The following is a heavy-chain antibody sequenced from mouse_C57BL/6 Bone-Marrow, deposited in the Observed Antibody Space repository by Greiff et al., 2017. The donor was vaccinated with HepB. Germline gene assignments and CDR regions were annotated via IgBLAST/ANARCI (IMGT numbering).Heavy chain of an antibody. CDR2: IDPENGDT. CDR1: GLNIKDDY. CDR3: TTRALVTTVVADWYFDV. D-gene: IGHD1-1*01. J-gene: IGHJ1*03. Sequence: EVQLQQSGAELVRPGASVKLSCTASGLNIKDDYMHWVKQRPEQGLEWIGWIDPENGDTEYASKFQGKATITADTSSNTAYLQLSSLTSEDTAVYYCTTRALVTTVVADWYFDVWGTGTTVTVSS. V-gene: IGHV14-4*01.